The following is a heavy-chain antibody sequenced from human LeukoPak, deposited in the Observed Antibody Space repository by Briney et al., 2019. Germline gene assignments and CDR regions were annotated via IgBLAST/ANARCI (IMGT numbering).Heavy chain of an antibody. CDR3: ARDRNTYYTTGYMDV. D-gene: IGHD3-3*01. CDR2: INPNSGGT. Sequence: ASVKVSCKASGYTFTGYYMHWVRQAPGQGLEWMGWINPNSGGTNYAQKFQGRVTMTRDTSISTAYMELSRLGSDDTAVYYCARDRNTYYTTGYMDVWGKGATVTVSS. CDR1: GYTFTGYY. J-gene: IGHJ6*03. V-gene: IGHV1-2*02.